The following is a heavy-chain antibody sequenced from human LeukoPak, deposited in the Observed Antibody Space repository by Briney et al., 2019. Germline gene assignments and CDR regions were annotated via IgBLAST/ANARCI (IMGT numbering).Heavy chain of an antibody. CDR3: ARDSGSYYYYYMDV. J-gene: IGHJ6*03. CDR1: GFTFSSYW. V-gene: IGHV3-7*03. D-gene: IGHD3-10*01. CDR2: IKQDGSEK. Sequence: PGGSLRLSCAASGFTFSSYWMSWVRQAPGKGLEWVANIKQDGSEKYYVDSVKGRFTISRDNAKNSVYLQMNSLRAEDTAVYYCARDSGSYYYYYMDVWGKGTTVTISS.